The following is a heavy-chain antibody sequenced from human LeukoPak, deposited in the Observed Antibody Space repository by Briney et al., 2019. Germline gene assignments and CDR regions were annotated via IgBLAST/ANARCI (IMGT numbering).Heavy chain of an antibody. J-gene: IGHJ4*02. CDR3: ARDPDYDSSGYSFR. V-gene: IGHV3-53*01. CDR2: IYTGGST. D-gene: IGHD3-22*01. CDR1: GFTVSSNY. Sequence: PAGSRTLSWLVAGFTVSSNYMSWVRQAPGKLLGWVAFIYTGGSTYYANSVKGRFTISRDKSKHTLYLQMNSLRAGDTAVYYCARDPDYDSSGYSFRWGQGTLVTVSS.